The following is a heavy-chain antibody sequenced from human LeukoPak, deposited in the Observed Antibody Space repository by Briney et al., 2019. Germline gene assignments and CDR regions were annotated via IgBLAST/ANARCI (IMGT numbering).Heavy chain of an antibody. Sequence: ASVKVSCKASGGTFSSYAISWVRQAPGQGLEWMGGFDPEDGETIYAQKFQGRVTMTEDTSTDTAYMELSSLRSEDTAVYYCATEGRGYSYGLYFDYWGQGTLVTVSS. CDR1: GGTFSSYA. D-gene: IGHD5-18*01. CDR2: FDPEDGET. CDR3: ATEGRGYSYGLYFDY. J-gene: IGHJ4*02. V-gene: IGHV1-24*01.